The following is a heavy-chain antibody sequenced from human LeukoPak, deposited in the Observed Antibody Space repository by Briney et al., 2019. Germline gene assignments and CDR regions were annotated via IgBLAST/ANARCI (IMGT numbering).Heavy chain of an antibody. CDR3: ARDLSVTYSRFDP. CDR2: IIPILGIA. D-gene: IGHD4-23*01. J-gene: IGHJ5*02. CDR1: GGTFSSYA. Sequence: ASVKVSCKASGGTFSSYAISWVGQAPGQGLEWMGRIIPILGIANYAQKFQGRVTITADKSTSTAYMELSSLRSEDTAVYYCARDLSVTYSRFDPWGQGTLVTVSS. V-gene: IGHV1-69*04.